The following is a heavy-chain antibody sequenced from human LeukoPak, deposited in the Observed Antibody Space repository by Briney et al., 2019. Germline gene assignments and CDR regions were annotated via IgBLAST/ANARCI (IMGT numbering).Heavy chain of an antibody. CDR3: ARVGHDILTGYDFDY. CDR1: GYTFTGYY. CDR2: INPNSGGT. Sequence: ASVKVSCKASGYTFTGYYMHWVRQAPGQGLEWMGWINPNSGGTNYAQKFQGRVTMTRDTSISTACMELSRLRSDDTAVYYCARVGHDILTGYDFDYWGQGTLVTVSS. D-gene: IGHD3-9*01. J-gene: IGHJ4*02. V-gene: IGHV1-2*02.